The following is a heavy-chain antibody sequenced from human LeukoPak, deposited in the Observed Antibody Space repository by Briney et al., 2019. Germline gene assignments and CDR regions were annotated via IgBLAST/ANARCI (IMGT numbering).Heavy chain of an antibody. CDR3: AKDRSMLRGILGYFDY. D-gene: IGHD3-10*01. CDR2: ISWDGGNT. CDR1: GFTFDTNA. J-gene: IGHJ4*02. Sequence: PGGSLRLSCAASGFTFDTNAMHWVRQAPGKGLEWVSFISWDGGNTYCADSVKGRFTISRDNSKNSLYLQMYSLRADDTALYYCAKDRSMLRGILGYFDYWGQGTLVTVSS. V-gene: IGHV3-43D*03.